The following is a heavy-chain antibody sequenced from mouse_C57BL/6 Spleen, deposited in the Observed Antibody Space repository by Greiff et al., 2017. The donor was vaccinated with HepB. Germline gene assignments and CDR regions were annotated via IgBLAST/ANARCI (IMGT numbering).Heavy chain of an antibody. CDR2: IHPNSGST. V-gene: IGHV1-64*01. Sequence: VQLQQPGAELVKPGASVKLSCKASGYTFTSYWMHWVKQRPGQGLEWIGMIHPNSGSTNYNEKFKSKATLTVDKSSSTAYMQLSSLTSEDSAVYYCARPVLGYYAMDYWGQGTSVTVSS. D-gene: IGHD3-3*01. CDR3: ARPVLGYYAMDY. CDR1: GYTFTSYW. J-gene: IGHJ4*01.